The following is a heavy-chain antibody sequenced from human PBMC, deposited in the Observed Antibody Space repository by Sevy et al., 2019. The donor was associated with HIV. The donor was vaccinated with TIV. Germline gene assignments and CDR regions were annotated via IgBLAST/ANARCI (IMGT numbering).Heavy chain of an antibody. V-gene: IGHV3-23*01. J-gene: IGHJ4*02. D-gene: IGHD3-22*01. CDR3: ARDLGYESTGYLPLFDN. CDR1: GFTFSSYA. Sequence: GGSLRLSCAASGFTFSSYAMSWVRQAPGKGLEWASTITNSGGGTYYVDSVKGRFTISRDDSKNTLYLQMNSLRSEDTALYYCARDLGYESTGYLPLFDNWGQGTLVTVSS. CDR2: ITNSGGGT.